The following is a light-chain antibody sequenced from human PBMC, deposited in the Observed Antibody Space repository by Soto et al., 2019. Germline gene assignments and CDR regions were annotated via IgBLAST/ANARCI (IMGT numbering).Light chain of an antibody. CDR2: GAS. V-gene: IGKV3-15*01. CDR3: QQYDRRPPWT. Sequence: EIVITQSIVTMSVSPMERVTLSCRASQTVTNTVAWFQQKPGQAPRLLMYGASTRATGVPARFSGSGSGTEFTLTISSLQSEDFAVYYCQQYDRRPPWTLGQGTKVEI. CDR1: QTVTNT. J-gene: IGKJ1*01.